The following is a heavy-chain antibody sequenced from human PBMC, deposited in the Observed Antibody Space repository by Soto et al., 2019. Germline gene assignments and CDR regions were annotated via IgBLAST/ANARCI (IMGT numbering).Heavy chain of an antibody. V-gene: IGHV4-59*01. D-gene: IGHD3-10*01. CDR3: ARVGGFTGYYGMDV. CDR2: IYYSGST. Sequence: LSETLSLTCIVSGGSINNYYWSWIRQPPGKGLEWIGYIYYSGSTNYNPSLKSRVTISVDTSKNQFSLKLSSVTAADTAVYYCARVGGFTGYYGMDVWGQGTTVTVSS. J-gene: IGHJ6*02. CDR1: GGSINNYY.